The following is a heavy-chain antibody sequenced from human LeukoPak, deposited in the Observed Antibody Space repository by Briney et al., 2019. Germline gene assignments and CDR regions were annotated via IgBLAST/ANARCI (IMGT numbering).Heavy chain of an antibody. CDR3: AGGGVGVFWSGYSG. J-gene: IGHJ4*02. D-gene: IGHD3-3*01. CDR2: IIPIFGTA. Sequence: SVKVSCKASGGTFSSYAISWVRQAPGQGLEWMGGIIPIFGTANYAQKFQGRVTITADESTSTAYMELSSLRSEDTAVYYCAGGGVGVFWSGYSGWGRGTLVTVSS. V-gene: IGHV1-69*13. CDR1: GGTFSSYA.